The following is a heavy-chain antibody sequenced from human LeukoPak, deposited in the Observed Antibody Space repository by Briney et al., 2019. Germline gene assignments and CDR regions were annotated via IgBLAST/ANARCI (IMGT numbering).Heavy chain of an antibody. V-gene: IGHV4-61*08. Sequence: SETLSLTCTVSGGSISSGGYYWSWIRQHPGKGLEWIGYIYYSGSTNYNPSLKSRVTISVDTSKNQFSLKLSSVTAADTAVYYCARHRSGSSSWYGYWGQGTLVTVSS. D-gene: IGHD6-13*01. J-gene: IGHJ4*02. CDR1: GGSISSGGYY. CDR3: ARHRSGSSSWYGY. CDR2: IYYSGST.